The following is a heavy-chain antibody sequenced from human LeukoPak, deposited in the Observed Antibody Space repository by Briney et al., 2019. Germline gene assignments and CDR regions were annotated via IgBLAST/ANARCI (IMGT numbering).Heavy chain of an antibody. CDR1: GGSISSYY. CDR2: IYYSGST. CDR3: ARHRIAAAGTGWFDP. V-gene: IGHV4-39*01. D-gene: IGHD6-13*01. Sequence: SETLSLTCTVSGGSISSYYWGWIRQPPGKGLEWIGSIYYSGSTYYNPSLKSRVTISVDTSKNQFSLKLSSVTAADTAVYYCARHRIAAAGTGWFDPWGQGTLVTVSS. J-gene: IGHJ5*02.